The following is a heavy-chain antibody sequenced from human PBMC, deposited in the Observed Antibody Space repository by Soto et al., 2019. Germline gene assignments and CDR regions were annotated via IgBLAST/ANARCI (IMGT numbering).Heavy chain of an antibody. CDR1: GASISSGGYY. V-gene: IGHV4-4*02. J-gene: IGHJ4*02. CDR2: IYPSGIT. Sequence: PSETLSLTCTVSGASISSGGYYWTWVRLPPGKGLEWIGEIYPSGITNYSPSLKSRVTMSVDKSKNQFSLKLNSVTAADTAMYYCAREAYKRGATNPFFDYWGQGTLVTVSS. CDR3: AREAYKRGATNPFFDY. D-gene: IGHD1-26*01.